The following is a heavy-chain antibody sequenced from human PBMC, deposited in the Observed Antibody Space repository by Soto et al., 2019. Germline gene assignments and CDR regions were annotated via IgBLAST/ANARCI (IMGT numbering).Heavy chain of an antibody. V-gene: IGHV3-64D*06. CDR2: ISSSGGTT. CDR1: GFTFSSCA. D-gene: IGHD3-3*01. Sequence: GGSLRLSCSASGFTFSSCAMRWVRQAPGKGLEYVSAISSSGGTTYYADSVKGRFTISRDNSKNTLYLRMSSLRAEDTAVYYCVKDITYYDFWSGSFDYWGQGTLVTVSS. CDR3: VKDITYYDFWSGSFDY. J-gene: IGHJ4*02.